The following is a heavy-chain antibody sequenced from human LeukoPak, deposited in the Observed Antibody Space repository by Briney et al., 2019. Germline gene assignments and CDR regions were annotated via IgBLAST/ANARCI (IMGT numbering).Heavy chain of an antibody. J-gene: IGHJ3*02. Sequence: PGGSLRLSCAASGFTFGDYDMHWVRQATGKGLEWVSAIRSIGDRFYSGSVKGRFTISRENAKNTLYLEMNSLRVGDTAVYYCARLYSRGRYANAFDIWGKGTVVTVSS. D-gene: IGHD6-19*01. V-gene: IGHV3-13*01. CDR3: ARLYSRGRYANAFDI. CDR1: GFTFGDYD. CDR2: IRSIGDR.